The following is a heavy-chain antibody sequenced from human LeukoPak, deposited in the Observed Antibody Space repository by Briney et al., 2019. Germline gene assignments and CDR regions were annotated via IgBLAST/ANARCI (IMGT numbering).Heavy chain of an antibody. CDR2: IYHSGST. CDR1: GGSISSGGYY. Sequence: SQTLSLTCTVSGGSISSGGYYWSWIRQPPGKGLEWIGYIYHSGSTYYNPSLKSRVTISVDTSKNQFSLKLSSVTAADTAVYYCASRYYDYVWGSYRSLSEIDYWGQGTLVTVSS. V-gene: IGHV4-30-2*01. J-gene: IGHJ4*02. CDR3: ASRYYDYVWGSYRSLSEIDY. D-gene: IGHD3-16*02.